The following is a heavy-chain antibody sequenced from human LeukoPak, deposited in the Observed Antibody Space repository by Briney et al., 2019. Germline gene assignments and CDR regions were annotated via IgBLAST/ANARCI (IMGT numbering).Heavy chain of an antibody. D-gene: IGHD6-13*01. CDR1: GFTFNSYG. CDR2: LRNDGSNK. Sequence: PGGSLRLSCAASGFTFNSYGMHWVRQAPGKGLEWVAFLRNDGSNKYYADSVKGRFTISRDNSKNTLYLQMNSLRAEDTAVYYCAKDRAAAGDNWFDPWGQGTLVTVSS. J-gene: IGHJ5*02. CDR3: AKDRAAAGDNWFDP. V-gene: IGHV3-30*02.